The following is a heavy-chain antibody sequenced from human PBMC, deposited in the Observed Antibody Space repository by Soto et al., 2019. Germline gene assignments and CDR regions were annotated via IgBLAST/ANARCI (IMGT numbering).Heavy chain of an antibody. D-gene: IGHD2-15*01. J-gene: IGHJ4*02. CDR1: NDSLSSHF. Sequence: QVQLLQSGAAVRKPGASVTVSCKASNDSLSSHFIHWVRQAPGEGLEWMGIINPGPNSASYSKEFQGRRTLSCDMPSKTVYMQLSNLRSDDTAVCYSAGASPRVSSVVAAYWGQGTLVTVSS. V-gene: IGHV1-46*01. CDR3: AGASPRVSSVVAAY. CDR2: INPGPNSA.